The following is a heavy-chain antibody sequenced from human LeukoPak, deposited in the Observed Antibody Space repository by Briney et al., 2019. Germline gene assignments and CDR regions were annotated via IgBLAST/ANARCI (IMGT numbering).Heavy chain of an antibody. Sequence: SETLSLTCAVYGGSFSGYYWSWIRQPPGKGLEWIGEINHSGSTNYNPSLKSRVTISVDTSKNQFSLKLSSVTAADTAVYYCARDRMTTVTNAFSWFDPWGQGTLVTVSS. CDR2: INHSGST. CDR3: ARDRMTTVTNAFSWFDP. V-gene: IGHV4-34*01. D-gene: IGHD4-17*01. CDR1: GGSFSGYY. J-gene: IGHJ5*02.